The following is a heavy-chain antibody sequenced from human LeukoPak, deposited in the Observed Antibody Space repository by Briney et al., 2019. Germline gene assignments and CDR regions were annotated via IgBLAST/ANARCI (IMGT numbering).Heavy chain of an antibody. CDR2: IYRHGGT. D-gene: IGHD4/OR15-4a*01. V-gene: IGHV3-66*01. Sequence: GGSLRLSCAASGFTVSTNYVSWVRQAPGKGLEWVSVIYRHGGTAYADSVQGRFSISRDNSKNTVDLQMNSLRAEDTAVYYCARDNDYLDYWGQGTLVTVSS. CDR1: GFTVSTNY. CDR3: ARDNDYLDY. J-gene: IGHJ4*02.